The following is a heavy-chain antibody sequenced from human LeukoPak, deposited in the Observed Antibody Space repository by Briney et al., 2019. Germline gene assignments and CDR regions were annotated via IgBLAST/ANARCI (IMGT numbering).Heavy chain of an antibody. CDR2: ISYDGSNK. CDR1: GFTFSSYG. D-gene: IGHD2-2*01. J-gene: IGHJ4*02. Sequence: GGSLRLSCAASGFTFSSYGMHWVRQAPGKGLEWVAVISYDGSNKYYADSVKGRFTISRDNSKNTLYLQMNSLRAEDTAVYYYAKEGYVPALAYWGQGTLVTVSS. CDR3: AKEGYVPALAY. V-gene: IGHV3-30*18.